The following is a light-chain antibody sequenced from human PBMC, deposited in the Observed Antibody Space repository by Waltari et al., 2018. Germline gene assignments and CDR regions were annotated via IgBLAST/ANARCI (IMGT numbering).Light chain of an antibody. CDR3: QTGGHGTWV. V-gene: IGLV4-69*01. Sequence: QLVLTQSPSASASLGASVKLTCTLSGGHSSNVIAWHQQQPEKGPRYLMKVNSDGSHSKGDEIPDRFSGSSSGAQRYLTSSSFQSEDEADYYWQTGGHGTWVFGGGTKLTVL. CDR2: VNSDGSH. CDR1: GGHSSNV. J-gene: IGLJ3*02.